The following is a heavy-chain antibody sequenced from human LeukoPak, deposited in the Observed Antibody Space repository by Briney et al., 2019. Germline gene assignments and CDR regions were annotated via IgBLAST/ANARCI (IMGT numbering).Heavy chain of an antibody. D-gene: IGHD2-2*01. CDR2: INDSGST. V-gene: IGHV4-34*01. CDR3: AICISKPDPFLDVPAAIRVAQAFDD. J-gene: IGHJ4*01. Sequence: SETLSLTCAVYGESFSGYYWNWIRQTPGKGLEWIGEINDSGSTTYNPSLKSRVTMSVDTSKNQFSLNLNSVTAADTAVYYCAICISKPDPFLDVPAAIRVAQAFDDWGQGTLVTVSS. CDR1: GESFSGYY.